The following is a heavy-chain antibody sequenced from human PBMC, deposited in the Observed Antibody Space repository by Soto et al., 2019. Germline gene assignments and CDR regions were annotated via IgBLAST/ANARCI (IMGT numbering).Heavy chain of an antibody. Sequence: VGSLRLPCSASGVTFSSYAMGWVRQTPGKWLDWVSVISGSGGITYSADSVKGRLTISRDNSKNILYLQMNSLRAEDTAVYYCAKGIPDTGGYYYYSMDVWGQGTAVTVSS. CDR3: AKGIPDTGGYYYYSMDV. D-gene: IGHD5-18*01. J-gene: IGHJ6*02. CDR1: GVTFSSYA. CDR2: ISGSGGIT. V-gene: IGHV3-23*01.